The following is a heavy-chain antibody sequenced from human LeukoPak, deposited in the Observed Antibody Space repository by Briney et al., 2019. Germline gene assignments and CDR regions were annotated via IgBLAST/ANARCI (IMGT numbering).Heavy chain of an antibody. CDR3: AKDKTDYGNMRIVGAMGGYFDY. D-gene: IGHD1-26*01. V-gene: IGHV3-23*01. CDR1: GFTFSSYA. Sequence: PGGSLRLSCAASGFTFSSYAMSWVRQAPGKGLEWVSAISGSGGSTYYADSVKGRFTISRDNSKNTLYLQMNSLRAEDTAVYYCAKDKTDYGNMRIVGAMGGYFDYWGQGTLVTVSS. CDR2: ISGSGGST. J-gene: IGHJ4*02.